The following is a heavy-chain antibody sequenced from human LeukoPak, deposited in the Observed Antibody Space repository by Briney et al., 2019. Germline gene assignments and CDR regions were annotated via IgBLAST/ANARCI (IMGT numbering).Heavy chain of an antibody. J-gene: IGHJ3*02. CDR2: IKSKTDGGTT. CDR1: GFTFSNAW. CDR3: TTAYDILTGYPDAFDI. Sequence: GGSLRLSCAASGFTFSNAWMSWVRQAPGKGLEWVGRIKSKTDGGTTDYAAPVKGRFTISRDDSKNTLYLQMNSLKTEDTAVYYCTTAYDILTGYPDAFDIWGQGTMVTVSS. V-gene: IGHV3-15*01. D-gene: IGHD3-9*01.